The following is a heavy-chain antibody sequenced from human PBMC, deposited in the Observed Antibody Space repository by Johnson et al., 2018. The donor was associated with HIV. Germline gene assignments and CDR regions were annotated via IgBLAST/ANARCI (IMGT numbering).Heavy chain of an antibody. CDR3: SRDLRFNRTVQGRVIISGAFDM. Sequence: QVQLVESGGGVVQPGRSLRLSCAASGFTFSSYGMHWARQAPGKGLKWVATISYDGSDKYFADSVKGRFTIFSANSKNTLYLQLNSLSAEDTAVYSCSRDLRFNRTVQGRVIISGAFDMWGQGTVVHVSS. J-gene: IGHJ3*02. D-gene: IGHD3-10*01. CDR1: GFTFSSYG. V-gene: IGHV3-30*03. CDR2: ISYDGSDK.